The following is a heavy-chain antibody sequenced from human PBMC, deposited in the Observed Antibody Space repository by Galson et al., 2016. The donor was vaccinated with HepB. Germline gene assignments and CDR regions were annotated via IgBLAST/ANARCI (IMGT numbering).Heavy chain of an antibody. Sequence: SVKVSCKASGYTFTPYDIYWVRQAPGQGLEWMGWINPNNGDTMYAQNFRGRVTLTRDTSISTAYMELGSLTSDDTAVYYCARPVNRVGTGYWGQGTLVTVPS. V-gene: IGHV1-2*02. D-gene: IGHD1-1*01. CDR2: INPNNGDT. CDR1: GYTFTPYD. CDR3: ARPVNRVGTGY. J-gene: IGHJ4*02.